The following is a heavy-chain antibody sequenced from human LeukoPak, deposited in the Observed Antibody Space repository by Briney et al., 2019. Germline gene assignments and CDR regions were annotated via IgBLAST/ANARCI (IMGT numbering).Heavy chain of an antibody. CDR1: RFTFSSYA. J-gene: IGHJ4*02. CDR3: TRVGYIDEGIDY. V-gene: IGHV3-7*04. CDR2: IKQDGSKK. Sequence: GGSLRLSCAASRFTFSSYAMSWVRQAPGKGLEWVANIKQDGSKKSYVDSVKGRFTISRDNAKNSLYLQMNSLRAEDTAIYYCTRVGYIDEGIDYWGQGTLVTVSS. D-gene: IGHD5-24*01.